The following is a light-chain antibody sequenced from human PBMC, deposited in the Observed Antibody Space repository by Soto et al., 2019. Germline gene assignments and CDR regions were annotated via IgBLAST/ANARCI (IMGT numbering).Light chain of an antibody. CDR2: DAT. V-gene: IGKV3-11*01. CDR3: HQRSRWLAYT. Sequence: EVVLTQSPATLSLSPGERATLSCRASQGVGSYLAWYQHKPGQPPRLLIYDATNRATGIPARFSGSGSGTDFTRTISSLEPEDFAIYYCHQRSRWLAYTEGQGTKLESK. CDR1: QGVGSY. J-gene: IGKJ2*01.